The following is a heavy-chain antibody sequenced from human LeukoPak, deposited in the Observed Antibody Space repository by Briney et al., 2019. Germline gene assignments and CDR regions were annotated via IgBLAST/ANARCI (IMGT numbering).Heavy chain of an antibody. CDR1: GFTFSSYS. CDR2: ISSSSIYK. Sequence: GGSLRLSCAASGFTFSSYSMNWVRQAPGKGLEWVSSISSSSIYKYYADSVKGRFTISRDNAKNSLYLQMNSLRAEDTALYYCAKDMSQYILTGYFDYWGQGTLVTVSS. D-gene: IGHD3-9*01. V-gene: IGHV3-21*04. CDR3: AKDMSQYILTGYFDY. J-gene: IGHJ4*02.